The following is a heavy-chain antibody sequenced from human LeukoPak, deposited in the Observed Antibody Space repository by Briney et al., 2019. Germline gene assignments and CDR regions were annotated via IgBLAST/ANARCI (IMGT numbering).Heavy chain of an antibody. V-gene: IGHV1-24*01. Sequence: ALVTASCKASGNRLSALSIQWVRQAPGKGLECMGGFDPEEAKMVYAHNFQGRITMTEDTSTQTAYMELSGLTSDDTAVYYCTTRSGDFWSGFVNWGQGTLVTVSS. D-gene: IGHD3-3*01. CDR3: TTRSGDFWSGFVN. J-gene: IGHJ4*02. CDR2: FDPEEAKM. CDR1: GNRLSALS.